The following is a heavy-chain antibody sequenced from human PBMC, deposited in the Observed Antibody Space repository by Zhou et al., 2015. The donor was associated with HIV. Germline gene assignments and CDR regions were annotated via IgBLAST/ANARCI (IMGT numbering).Heavy chain of an antibody. D-gene: IGHD4-17*01. CDR2: ITPVFGTT. J-gene: IGHJ4*02. CDR3: ARQGRNYGDYGLDY. V-gene: IGHV1-69*06. CDR1: GGTFSSYA. Sequence: QVQLVQSGAEVKKPGSSVKVSCKASGGTFSSYAISWVRQAPGQGLEWMGGITPVFGTTNSAQKFQGRVTITADTSTSTAYMELSSLRSEDTAVYYCARQGRNYGDYGLDYWGQGTLVTVSS.